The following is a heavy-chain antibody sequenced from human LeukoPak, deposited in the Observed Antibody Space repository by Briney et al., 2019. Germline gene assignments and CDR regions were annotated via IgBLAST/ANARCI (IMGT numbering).Heavy chain of an antibody. CDR2: IYSGGST. J-gene: IGHJ4*02. V-gene: IGHV3-66*01. CDR1: GFTVSSNY. D-gene: IGHD6-13*01. Sequence: XGSLXLSCAASGFTVSSNYMSWVRQAPGKGLEWVSVIYSGGSTYYADSVKGRFTISRDNSKNTLYLQMNSLRAEDTAVYYCASDIAAAGHEWGQGTLVTVSS. CDR3: ASDIAAAGHE.